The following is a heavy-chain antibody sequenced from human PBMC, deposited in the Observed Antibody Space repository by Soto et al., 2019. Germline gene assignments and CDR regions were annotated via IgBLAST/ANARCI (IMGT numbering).Heavy chain of an antibody. Sequence: GASVKVSCKASGYTFTGYYMHWVRQAPGQGLEWMGWINPNSGGTNYAQKFQGWVTMTRDTSISTAYMELSRLRSDDTAVYYCARGDRYYYDSSGYYPFDYWGQGTLVTVSS. J-gene: IGHJ4*02. V-gene: IGHV1-2*04. D-gene: IGHD3-22*01. CDR2: INPNSGGT. CDR3: ARGDRYYYDSSGYYPFDY. CDR1: GYTFTGYY.